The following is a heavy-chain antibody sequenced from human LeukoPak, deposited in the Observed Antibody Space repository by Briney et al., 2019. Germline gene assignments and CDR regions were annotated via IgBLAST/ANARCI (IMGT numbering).Heavy chain of an antibody. CDR2: IYTSGST. CDR3: ASTVLEWYAFDI. Sequence: SETLSLTCTVSGGSISSYYWSWIRQPPGKGLEWIGRIYTSGSTNYNPSLKSRVTMSIDTSKNQFSLKLSSVTAADTAVYYCASTVLEWYAFDIWGQGTMVTVSS. J-gene: IGHJ3*02. D-gene: IGHD3-3*01. V-gene: IGHV4-4*07. CDR1: GGSISSYY.